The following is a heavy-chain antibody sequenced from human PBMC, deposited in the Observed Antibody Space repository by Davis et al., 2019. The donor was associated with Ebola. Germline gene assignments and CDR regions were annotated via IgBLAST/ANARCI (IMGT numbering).Heavy chain of an antibody. J-gene: IGHJ4*02. CDR1: GASIRSHY. CDR3: ARQESQLHRYYFDS. D-gene: IGHD4-23*01. V-gene: IGHV4-59*08. CDR2: IYYTGTT. Sequence: SETLSLTCTVSGASIRSHYWSWIRQPPGRGLEWMGYIYYTGTTNFNPFLKSRVTLSVHTSENKFSLKLSSVTAADTAVYYCARQESQLHRYYFDSWGQGTLVTVSS.